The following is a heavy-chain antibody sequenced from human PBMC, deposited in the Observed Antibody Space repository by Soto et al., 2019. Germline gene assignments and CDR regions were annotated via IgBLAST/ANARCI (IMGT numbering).Heavy chain of an antibody. CDR2: IIPIFGTA. V-gene: IGHV1-69*01. CDR1: GGTFSSYA. CDR3: ARDEGSYDSSGYPTDWYFDL. D-gene: IGHD3-22*01. Sequence: QVQLVQSGAEVKKPGSSVKVSCKASGGTFSSYAISWVRQAPGQGLEWMGGIIPIFGTANYAQKFQGRVTITADESTSTAYMELSSLRSVDTAVYYCARDEGSYDSSGYPTDWYFDLWGRGTLVTVSS. J-gene: IGHJ2*01.